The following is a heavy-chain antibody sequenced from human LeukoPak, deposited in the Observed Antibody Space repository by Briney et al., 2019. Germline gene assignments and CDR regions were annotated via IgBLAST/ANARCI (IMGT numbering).Heavy chain of an antibody. J-gene: IGHJ4*02. D-gene: IGHD2-21*02. CDR2: IRSKAYGGTT. CDR1: GFTFGDYA. CDR3: TSAAYRGGDCYWGDYFDY. Sequence: GGSLRLSCTASGFTFGDYAMGWFRQAPGKGLEWVGFIRSKAYGGTTEYAASVKGRFTISRDDSKSIAYLQMNSLKTEDTAVYYCTSAAYRGGDCYWGDYFDYWGQGTLVTVSS. V-gene: IGHV3-49*03.